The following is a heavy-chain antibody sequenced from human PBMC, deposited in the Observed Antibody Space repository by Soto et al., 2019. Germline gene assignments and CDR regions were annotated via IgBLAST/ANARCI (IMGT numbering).Heavy chain of an antibody. D-gene: IGHD5-18*01. CDR3: ARDGYSYGYYFDY. J-gene: IGHJ4*02. Sequence: QVQLQESGPGLVKPSETLSLTCTVSGGSISSYYWSWIRQPPGKGLEWIGYIYYSGSTNYNPSLKSRVTISVDTSKHQFSLKVSSVTAADTAVYYCARDGYSYGYYFDYGGQGTLVTVSS. CDR2: IYYSGST. CDR1: GGSISSYY. V-gene: IGHV4-59*01.